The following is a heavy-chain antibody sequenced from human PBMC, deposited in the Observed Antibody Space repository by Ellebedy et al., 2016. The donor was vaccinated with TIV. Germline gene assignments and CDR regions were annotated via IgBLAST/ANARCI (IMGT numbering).Heavy chain of an antibody. CDR3: AKDNAYYDSSGYSDY. J-gene: IGHJ4*02. Sequence: SLKISCAASGFTFDDYAMHWVRQAPGKGLEWVSGISWNSGSIGYADSVKGRFTISRDNAKNSLYLQMNSLRAEDTALYYCAKDNAYYDSSGYSDYWGQGTLVTVSS. CDR1: GFTFDDYA. V-gene: IGHV3-9*01. CDR2: ISWNSGSI. D-gene: IGHD3-22*01.